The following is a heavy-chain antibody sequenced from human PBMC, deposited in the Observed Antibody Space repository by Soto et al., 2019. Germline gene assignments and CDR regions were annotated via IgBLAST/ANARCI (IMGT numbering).Heavy chain of an antibody. V-gene: IGHV1-2*04. Sequence: ASVKVSCKASGYTFTGYYMHWVRQAPGQGLEWMGWINPNSGGTNYAQKFQGWVTMTRDTSISTAYMELSRLRSDDTAVYYCARDSSSPYYYYGMDVWGQGTTVTVSS. J-gene: IGHJ6*02. CDR2: INPNSGGT. D-gene: IGHD6-6*01. CDR3: ARDSSSPYYYYGMDV. CDR1: GYTFTGYY.